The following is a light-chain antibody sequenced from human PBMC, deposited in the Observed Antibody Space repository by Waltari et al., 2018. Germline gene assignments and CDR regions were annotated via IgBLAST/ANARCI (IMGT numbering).Light chain of an antibody. CDR1: QSVSSY. Sequence: EIVLTQSPATLSLSPGERATLSCRASQSVSSYLAWYQQKPGQAPRLLIYDASNRATSIPARFSGGGSGTDFTLTISSLEPEDFAVYYCQQRSNWPPYTFGQGTKLEIK. CDR3: QQRSNWPPYT. J-gene: IGKJ2*01. CDR2: DAS. V-gene: IGKV3-11*01.